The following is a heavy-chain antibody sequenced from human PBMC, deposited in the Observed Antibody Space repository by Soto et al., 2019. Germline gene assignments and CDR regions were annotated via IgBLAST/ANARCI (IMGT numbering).Heavy chain of an antibody. CDR2: IYYSGST. CDR3: AREFDGESHIFAY. CDR1: GGSISSGGYY. Sequence: SETLSLTCTVSGGSISSGGYYWSWIRQHPGKGLEWIGYIYYSGSTYYNPSLKSRVTISVDTSKNQFSLKLSSVTAADTAVYYCAREFDGESHIFAYWGQGTLVTVSS. V-gene: IGHV4-31*03. D-gene: IGHD3-10*01. J-gene: IGHJ4*02.